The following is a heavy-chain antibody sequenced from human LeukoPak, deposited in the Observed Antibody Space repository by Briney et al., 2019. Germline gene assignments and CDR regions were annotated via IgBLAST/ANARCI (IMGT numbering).Heavy chain of an antibody. V-gene: IGHV3-11*06. J-gene: IGHJ3*02. CDR3: ARDLAWDAFDI. CDR1: GFTFSDVY. Sequence: GGSLRLSCAASGFTFSDVYMSWIRQAPGKGLEWVSYISSSGSSTKYADSVKGRFTISRDNAKNSLYLQMNSLRVEDTAVYYCARDLAWDAFDIWGQGTMVTVSS. CDR2: ISSSGSST.